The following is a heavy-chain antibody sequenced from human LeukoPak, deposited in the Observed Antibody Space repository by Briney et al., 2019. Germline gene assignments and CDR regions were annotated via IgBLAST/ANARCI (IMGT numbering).Heavy chain of an antibody. V-gene: IGHV4-30-4*01. D-gene: IGHD3-22*01. CDR1: GGSISSGDYY. CDR2: VYYSGST. Sequence: SQTLSLTCTVSGGSISSGDYYWSWIRQPPGKGLEWIGYVYYSGSTYYNPSLKSRVTISVDTSKNQFSLKLSSVTAADTAVYYCASWTYYYDSSGYRRAHFDYWGQGTLVTVSS. J-gene: IGHJ4*02. CDR3: ASWTYYYDSSGYRRAHFDY.